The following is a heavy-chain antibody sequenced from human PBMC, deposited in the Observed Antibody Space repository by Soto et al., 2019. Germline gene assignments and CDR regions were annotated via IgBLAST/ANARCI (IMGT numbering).Heavy chain of an antibody. CDR1: GYTFTSYD. Sequence: QVQLVQSGAEVKKPGASVKVSCKASGYTFTSYDINWVRQATGQGLEWMGWMNPNSGNTGYAQKFQGRGTMTRNTSISTAYMELSSLRSEDTAVYYCASRWYYYDSSGYYRGPMDVWGQGTTVTVSS. V-gene: IGHV1-8*01. D-gene: IGHD3-22*01. CDR2: MNPNSGNT. J-gene: IGHJ6*02. CDR3: ASRWYYYDSSGYYRGPMDV.